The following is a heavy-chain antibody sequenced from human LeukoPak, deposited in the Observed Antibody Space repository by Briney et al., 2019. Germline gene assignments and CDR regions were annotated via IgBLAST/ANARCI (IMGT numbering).Heavy chain of an antibody. D-gene: IGHD3-22*01. Sequence: GGSLRLSCAASGFTFSSYGMSWVRQAPGKGLEWVSFTSGATTSYADSVKGRFTISRDNPRNKLYMQMNSLRDEDTALYYCAIMHGYYDGSGYWVEWGQGTLVTVSS. CDR3: AIMHGYYDGSGYWVE. V-gene: IGHV3-23*01. CDR1: GFTFSSYG. J-gene: IGHJ4*02. CDR2: TSGATT.